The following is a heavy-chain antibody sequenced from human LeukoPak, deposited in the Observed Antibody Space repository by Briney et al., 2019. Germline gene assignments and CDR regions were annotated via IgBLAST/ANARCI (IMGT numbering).Heavy chain of an antibody. V-gene: IGHV3-23*01. D-gene: IGHD6-19*01. J-gene: IGHJ4*02. CDR1: GFTFSSYA. CDR2: ISGSGGST. CDR3: AGDKTTGGWYEFDY. Sequence: GGSLRLSCAASGFTFSSYAMSWVRQAPGKGLEWVSLISGSGGSTYYADSVKGRFTISRDNSKNTVSLQMNSLRAEDTAVYYCAGDKTTGGWYEFDYWGQGTLVTVSS.